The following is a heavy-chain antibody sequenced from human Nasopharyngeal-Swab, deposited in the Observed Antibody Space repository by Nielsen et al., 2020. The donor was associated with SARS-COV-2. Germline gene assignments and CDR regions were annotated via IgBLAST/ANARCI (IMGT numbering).Heavy chain of an antibody. CDR3: ARDSSDPYGMDV. CDR1: GYTFTGYY. Sequence: ASVKVSCKASGYTFTGYYMHWVRQAPGQGLEWMGWINPNSGGINYAQKFQGWVTMTRDTSISTAYMELSRLRSDDTAVYYCARDSSDPYGMDVWGQGTTVTVSS. D-gene: IGHD6-19*01. V-gene: IGHV1-2*04. CDR2: INPNSGGI. J-gene: IGHJ6*02.